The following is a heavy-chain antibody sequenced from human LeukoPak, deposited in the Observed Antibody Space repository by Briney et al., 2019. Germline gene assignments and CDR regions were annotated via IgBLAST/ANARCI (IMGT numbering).Heavy chain of an antibody. J-gene: IGHJ4*02. D-gene: IGHD3-22*01. CDR2: IRYTATDE. CDR1: GFTFSYYG. Sequence: GGSLRLSCAASGFTFSYYGMHWVRQSPGKRLEWVAFIRYTATDEYYADSVKGRFTISRDNAKNSLYLQMNSLRAEDTAVYYCARDGRGYYDSSGYYYFDYWGQGTLVTVSS. CDR3: ARDGRGYYDSSGYYYFDY. V-gene: IGHV3-30*02.